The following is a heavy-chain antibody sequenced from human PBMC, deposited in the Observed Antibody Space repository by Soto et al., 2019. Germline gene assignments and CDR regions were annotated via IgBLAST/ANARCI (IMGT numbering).Heavy chain of an antibody. CDR3: TTDLPWSYGALGY. Sequence: GGSLRLSCAASGFTFGASNLQWVRQASGKGLEWLGRIGSKGETYATTYAASVKGRFTISRDDSKNTLYLQMNSLKTEDTAMYYCTTDLPWSYGALGYWGQGTLVTVSS. J-gene: IGHJ4*02. D-gene: IGHD1-26*01. V-gene: IGHV3-73*01. CDR2: IGSKGETYAT. CDR1: GFTFGASN.